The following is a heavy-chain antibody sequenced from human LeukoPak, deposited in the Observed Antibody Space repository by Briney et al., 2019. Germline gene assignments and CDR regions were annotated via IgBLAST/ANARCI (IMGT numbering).Heavy chain of an antibody. CDR1: GFIFSDSA. V-gene: IGHV3-73*01. J-gene: IGHJ2*01. CDR3: ARLPWGDLDWYFDL. D-gene: IGHD3-16*01. CDR2: IRSKANSYAT. Sequence: GGSLRLSCAASGFIFSDSAMHWVRQASGKGLEWVGRIRSKANSYATAYAASVKGRFTISRDNAKNSLYLQMNSLRAEDTALYYCARLPWGDLDWYFDLWGRGTLVIVSS.